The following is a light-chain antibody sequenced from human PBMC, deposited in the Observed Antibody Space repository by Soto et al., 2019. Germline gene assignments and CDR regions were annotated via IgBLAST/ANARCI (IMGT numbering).Light chain of an antibody. J-gene: IGKJ1*01. V-gene: IGKV1-27*01. CDR2: TAS. CDR3: QKYDSVPWS. Sequence: DIQMTQSPTSLSASVGDRVTITCRASQGIGYNLAWYQQKPGKVPKVLIYTASTLHSGVPSRFSGSGSGTEFTLTINSLQPEDVATYCCQKYDSVPWSFGQGTRVEI. CDR1: QGIGYN.